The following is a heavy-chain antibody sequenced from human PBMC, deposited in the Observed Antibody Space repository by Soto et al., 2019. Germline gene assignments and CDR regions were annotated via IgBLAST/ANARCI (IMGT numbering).Heavy chain of an antibody. CDR2: ISYDGSNK. Sequence: QVQLVESGGGVVQPGRSPRLSCAASGFTFSSYGMHWVRQAPGKGLEWVAVISYDGSNKYYADSVKGRFTISRDNSKNTLYLQMNSLRAEDTAVYYCAKDPGRQWLVLFDYWGQGTLVTVSS. D-gene: IGHD6-19*01. V-gene: IGHV3-30*18. J-gene: IGHJ4*02. CDR1: GFTFSSYG. CDR3: AKDPGRQWLVLFDY.